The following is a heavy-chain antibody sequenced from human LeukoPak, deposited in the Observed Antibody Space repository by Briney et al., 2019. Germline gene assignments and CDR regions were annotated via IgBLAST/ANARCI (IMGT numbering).Heavy chain of an antibody. CDR2: FDPEDVET. CDR3: ATRRVAFAFDY. Sequence: ASVKVSCKVSRFTRTELSMHWVRQAPGKGLEWMGGFDPEDVETMYAQEFQGRVTMTEDTSTETAYMELRSLTSEDTAVYYCATRRVAFAFDYWGQGTLVSVSS. V-gene: IGHV1-24*01. CDR1: RFTRTELS. J-gene: IGHJ4*02. D-gene: IGHD2/OR15-2a*01.